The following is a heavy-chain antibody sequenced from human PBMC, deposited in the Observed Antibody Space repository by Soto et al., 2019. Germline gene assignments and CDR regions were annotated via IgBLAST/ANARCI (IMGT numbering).Heavy chain of an antibody. D-gene: IGHD2-2*01. CDR2: INPSGGIT. Sequence: ASVKVSCKASGYTRTSYYLHCVLQSPLQWPEWMGIINPSGGITNDAQKFQDRVTMTSDTSTSTVYMELSSLRSEDTAVYYCARGISTTRYYYYYGMDVWGQGTTVTVSS. J-gene: IGHJ6*02. V-gene: IGHV1-46*01. CDR1: GYTRTSYY. CDR3: ARGISTTRYYYYYGMDV.